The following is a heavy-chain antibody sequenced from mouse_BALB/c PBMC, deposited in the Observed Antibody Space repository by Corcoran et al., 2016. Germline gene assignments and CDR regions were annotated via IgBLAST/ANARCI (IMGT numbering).Heavy chain of an antibody. V-gene: IGHV9-3-1*01. J-gene: IGHJ4*01. CDR2: MNTNTGKP. CDR3: TDGSYYYVMDF. Sequence: QIQLVQSGPELKKPGETITISCKASGNSFTKHGMNWVKQAPGKDLKWMGWMNTNTGKPTYADDFKGRFAFSLETSASTTYLQINNLKNEDTATYFCTDGSYYYVMDFWGQGTLVTVSS. D-gene: IGHD2-3*01. CDR1: GNSFTKHG.